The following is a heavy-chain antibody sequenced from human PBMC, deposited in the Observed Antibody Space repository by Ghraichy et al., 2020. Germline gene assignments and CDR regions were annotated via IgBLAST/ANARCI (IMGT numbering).Heavy chain of an antibody. CDR2: INSDGSIT. CDR1: GFTFSSYW. D-gene: IGHD1-26*01. J-gene: IGHJ4*02. CDR3: ARGAIIGWKWGGFYFDY. Sequence: GGSLRLSCAASGFTFSSYWMHWVRQAPGKGLVWVSRINSDGSITNYADSVKGRFTISRDNAKNTLYLQMNSLRAEDTALYYCARGAIIGWKWGGFYFDYWGQGALVTVSS. V-gene: IGHV3-74*01.